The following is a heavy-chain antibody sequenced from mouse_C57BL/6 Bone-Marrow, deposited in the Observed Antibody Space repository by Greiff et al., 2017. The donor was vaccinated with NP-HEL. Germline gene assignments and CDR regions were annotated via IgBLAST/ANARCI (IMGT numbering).Heavy chain of an antibody. CDR3: VRHDITTVHRHFEV. CDR2: IRSKSNNYAT. CDR1: GFSFNTYA. Sequence: EAGGGLVQTKGSLKLSCAASGFSFNTYAMNWVRQAPGKGLEWVARIRSKSNNYATYYADSVKDKFTISRDDSESMLYLQMNNLKTEHTAMYYDVRHDITTVHRHFEVQGTGPTVTSSS. J-gene: IGHJ1*03. D-gene: IGHD1-1*01. V-gene: IGHV10-1*01.